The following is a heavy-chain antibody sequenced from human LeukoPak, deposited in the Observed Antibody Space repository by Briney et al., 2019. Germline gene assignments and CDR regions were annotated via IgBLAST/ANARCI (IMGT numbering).Heavy chain of an antibody. CDR1: GGSISSGGYS. V-gene: IGHV4-30-4*07. CDR2: IYYSGST. CDR3: ARFRYYYYMDV. J-gene: IGHJ6*03. Sequence: SQTLSFTCAVSGGSISSGGYSWSWIRQPPGKGLEWIGYIYYSGSTYYNPSLKSRVTISVDTSKNQFSLKLSSVTAADTAVYYCARFRYYYYMDVWGKGTTVTVSS.